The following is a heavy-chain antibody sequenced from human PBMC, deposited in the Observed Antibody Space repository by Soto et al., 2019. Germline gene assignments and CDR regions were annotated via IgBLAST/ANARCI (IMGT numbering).Heavy chain of an antibody. Sequence: EVQLVESGGGLVQPGRSLRLSCAASGFTFDGYAMHWVRQAPGKGLAWVSGISWNSDSIGYAESVKGRFTISRDNARTSLYLQMNSLRPDDTAFYYCVKDIVTHVYDHGGYYDYWGQGTLVGVSS. CDR3: VKDIVTHVYDHGGYYDY. CDR1: GFTFDGYA. D-gene: IGHD3-22*01. V-gene: IGHV3-9*01. CDR2: ISWNSDSI. J-gene: IGHJ4*02.